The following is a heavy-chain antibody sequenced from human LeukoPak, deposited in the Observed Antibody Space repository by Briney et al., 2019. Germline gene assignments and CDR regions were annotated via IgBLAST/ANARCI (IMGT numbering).Heavy chain of an antibody. CDR2: IYYSGST. V-gene: IGHV4-59*01. D-gene: IGHD3-10*01. CDR3: ARDIVRYSMDV. CDR1: GGSISSYY. Sequence: SETLSLTCTVSGGSISSYYWSWIRQPPGKGLEWIGYIYYSGSTNYNPSLKSRVTISVDTSKNQFSLKLSSVTAADTAVYYCARDIVRYSMDVWGQGTTVTVSS. J-gene: IGHJ6*02.